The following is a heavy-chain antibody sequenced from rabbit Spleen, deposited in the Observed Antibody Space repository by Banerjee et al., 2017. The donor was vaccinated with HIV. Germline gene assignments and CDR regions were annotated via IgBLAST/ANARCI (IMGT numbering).Heavy chain of an antibody. CDR3: ARAIVPWLGLTRLDL. J-gene: IGHJ3*01. D-gene: IGHD4-1*01. Sequence: QVKETGGGLVQPGGSLTLSCKASGFDFRRFYLTWVRQAPGKGLEWIGIIDVGEGTTDYASWVNGRFTISSDNAQNTVDLQMHSLTAADTATYFCARAIVPWLGLTRLDLWGQGTLVTVS. CDR1: GFDFRRFY. V-gene: IGHV1S7*01. CDR2: IDVGEGTT.